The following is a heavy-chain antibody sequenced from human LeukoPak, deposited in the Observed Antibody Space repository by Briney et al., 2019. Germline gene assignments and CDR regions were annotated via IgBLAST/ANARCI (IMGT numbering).Heavy chain of an antibody. V-gene: IGHV1-69*02. D-gene: IGHD3-10*01. J-gene: IGHJ4*02. CDR3: ARSPMASSIFFDY. CDR2: VIPILGIA. Sequence: SVKVSCKASGGTFSSYTISWVRQAPGQGLEWMGRVIPILGIANYAQKFQGRVTITADKSTSTAYMELSSLRSEDTAVYYCARSPMASSIFFDYWGQGTLVTVSS. CDR1: GGTFSSYT.